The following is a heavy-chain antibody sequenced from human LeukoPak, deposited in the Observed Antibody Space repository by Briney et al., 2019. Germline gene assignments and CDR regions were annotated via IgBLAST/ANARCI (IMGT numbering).Heavy chain of an antibody. CDR2: IGVAMNT. CDR3: AKKTAGTTPFDS. CDR1: GFTFSSYS. Sequence: GRSLRLSCAASGFTFSSYSMHWVRQAPGKGLEWVSVIGVAMNTYYADSVKGRFTISRDNSKTTLYLQMNSLRAEDTAVYYCAKKTAGTTPFDSWGLGTLVTVSS. D-gene: IGHD1-14*01. V-gene: IGHV3-23*01. J-gene: IGHJ4*02.